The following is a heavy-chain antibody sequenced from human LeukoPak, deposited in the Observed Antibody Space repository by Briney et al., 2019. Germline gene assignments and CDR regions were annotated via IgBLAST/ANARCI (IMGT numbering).Heavy chain of an antibody. D-gene: IGHD6-6*01. CDR2: ISSSSSYI. CDR3: ARDPSSSSSVYAFDI. J-gene: IGHJ3*02. CDR1: GFTFSSYS. Sequence: PGGSLRLSCAASGFTFSSYSMNWVRQAPGKGLEWVSSISSSSSYIYYADSVKGRFTISRDNAKNSLYLQMNSLRAEDTAVYYCARDPSSSSSVYAFDIWGQGTMVTVSS. V-gene: IGHV3-21*01.